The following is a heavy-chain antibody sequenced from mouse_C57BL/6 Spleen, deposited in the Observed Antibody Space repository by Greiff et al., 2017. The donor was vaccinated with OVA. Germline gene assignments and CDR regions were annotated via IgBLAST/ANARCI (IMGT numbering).Heavy chain of an antibody. D-gene: IGHD2-1*01. V-gene: IGHV1-52*01. CDR3: ARYGNPYAMDY. CDR2: IDPSDSET. CDR1: GYTFTSYW. Sequence: QVQLQQPGAELVRPGSSVKLSCKASGYTFTSYWMHWVKQRPIQGLEWIGNIDPSDSETHYNQEFKDKATLTVDKSSSTAYMQLSSLTSEDSAVYYCARYGNPYAMDYWGQGTSVTVSS. J-gene: IGHJ4*01.